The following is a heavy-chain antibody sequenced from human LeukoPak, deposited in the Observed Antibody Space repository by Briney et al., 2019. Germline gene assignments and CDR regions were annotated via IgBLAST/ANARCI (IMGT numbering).Heavy chain of an antibody. J-gene: IGHJ6*04. CDR2: IRGDGSEE. CDR1: GFTFSIYW. D-gene: IGHD3-10*01. CDR3: VRPFGDRYATDV. V-gene: IGHV3-7*01. Sequence: QPGGSLRLSCETSGFTFSIYWMNWVRQAPGKGLEWVANIRGDGSEEYYVDSVKGRFSISRDNAKNSLYLQMNSLRAEDTAVYYCVRPFGDRYATDVWGKGTTVTVSS.